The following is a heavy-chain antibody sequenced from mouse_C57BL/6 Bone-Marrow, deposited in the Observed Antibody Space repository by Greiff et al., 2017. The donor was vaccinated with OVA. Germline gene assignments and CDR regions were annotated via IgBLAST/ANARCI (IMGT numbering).Heavy chain of an antibody. CDR1: GYSFTGYF. Sequence: VQLKESGPELVKPGDSVKISCKASGYSFTGYFMNWVMQSHGKSLEWIGRINPYNGDTFYNQKFKGKATLTVDKSSSTAHMELRSLTSEDSAVYYCARDYYYGSSHFDYWGQGTTLTVSS. CDR2: INPYNGDT. V-gene: IGHV1-20*01. CDR3: ARDYYYGSSHFDY. D-gene: IGHD1-1*01. J-gene: IGHJ2*01.